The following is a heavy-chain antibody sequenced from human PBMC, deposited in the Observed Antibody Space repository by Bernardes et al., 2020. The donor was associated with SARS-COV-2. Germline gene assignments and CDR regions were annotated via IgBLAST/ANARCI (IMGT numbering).Heavy chain of an antibody. D-gene: IGHD6-13*01. CDR2: LCYSGTT. V-gene: IGHV4-39*01. J-gene: IGHJ4*02. CDR3: ARQQSSSSWHSDY. CDR1: GGSISSHTYC. Sequence: SETLSLTCSVSGGSISSHTYCWGWIRQPPGKGLEWIGSLCYSGTTSNNPSLTSRVTISVDTAKNQLSLKLSSVTAADTAVYYCARQQSSSSWHSDYWGQGILVTVPS.